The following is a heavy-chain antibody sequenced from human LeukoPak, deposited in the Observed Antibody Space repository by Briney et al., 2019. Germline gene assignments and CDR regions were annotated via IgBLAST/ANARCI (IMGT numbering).Heavy chain of an antibody. J-gene: IGHJ4*02. D-gene: IGHD1-26*01. Sequence: ASVKVSCKASGYTFTGYYMHWVRQAPGQGLEWMGWINPNSGGTNYAQKFQGRVTMTRDTSISTAYMELSRLRSDDTAVYYCAREDRRRYREENFDYWGQGTLVTVSS. CDR2: INPNSGGT. V-gene: IGHV1-2*02. CDR3: AREDRRRYREENFDY. CDR1: GYTFTGYY.